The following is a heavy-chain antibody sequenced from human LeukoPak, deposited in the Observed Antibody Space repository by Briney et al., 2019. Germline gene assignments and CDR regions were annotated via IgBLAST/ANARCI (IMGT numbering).Heavy chain of an antibody. CDR3: ARDHYGSGSYIDY. J-gene: IGHJ4*02. CDR2: ISSSSSTI. Sequence: GGSLRLSCAASGFTFSSYSMNWVRQAPGKGLEWVSYISSSSSTIYYADSVKGRFTISRDNAKNSLYLQMNGLRAEDTAVYYCARDHYGSGSYIDYWGQGTLVTVSS. D-gene: IGHD3-10*01. V-gene: IGHV3-48*01. CDR1: GFTFSSYS.